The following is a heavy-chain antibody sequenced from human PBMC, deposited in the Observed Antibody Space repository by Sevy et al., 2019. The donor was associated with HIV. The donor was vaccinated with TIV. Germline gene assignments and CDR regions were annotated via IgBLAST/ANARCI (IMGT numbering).Heavy chain of an antibody. D-gene: IGHD6-13*01. V-gene: IGHV3-13*01. CDR3: ARGVGGRTAAGPDGMDV. Sequence: GPLRLSCAASGFTFSSYDMHWVRQATGKGLEWVSAIGTAGDTYYPGSVKGRFTISRENAKNSLYLQMNSLRAGDTAVYYCARGVGGRTAAGPDGMDVWGQGTTVTVSS. CDR1: GFTFSSYD. J-gene: IGHJ6*02. CDR2: IGTAGDT.